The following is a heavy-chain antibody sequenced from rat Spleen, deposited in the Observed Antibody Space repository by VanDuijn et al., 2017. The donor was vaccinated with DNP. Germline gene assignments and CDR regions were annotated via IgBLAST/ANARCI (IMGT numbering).Heavy chain of an antibody. Sequence: EVQLVETGGGLVQPGRSLKLSCVASGFTFSSYWMFWVRQAPGKGLEWVASINTDGGSTYYPDSVKGRFTISRDNAENTVYLQMNSLRSEDTATYYCASWNPIASISTSNYWGQGVMVTVSS. CDR2: INTDGGST. V-gene: IGHV5-58*01. J-gene: IGHJ2*01. CDR1: GFTFSSYW. D-gene: IGHD1-2*01. CDR3: ASWNPIASISTSNY.